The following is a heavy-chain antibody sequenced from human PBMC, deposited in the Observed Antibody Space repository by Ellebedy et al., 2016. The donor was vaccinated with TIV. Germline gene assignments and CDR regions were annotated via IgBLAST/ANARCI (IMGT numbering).Heavy chain of an antibody. CDR2: TYSGGTT. CDR1: GFTVTSNY. Sequence: PGGSLRLSCTASGFTVTSNYMNWIRQAPGKGLEWVSVTYSGGTTYYTDSVRGRFTVSRDGSTNTLYLPMNSMRAEDTAVYYCARDPPADRTSTWGWGQGTLVTVSS. D-gene: IGHD2-15*01. V-gene: IGHV3-66*01. J-gene: IGHJ4*02. CDR3: ARDPPADRTSTWG.